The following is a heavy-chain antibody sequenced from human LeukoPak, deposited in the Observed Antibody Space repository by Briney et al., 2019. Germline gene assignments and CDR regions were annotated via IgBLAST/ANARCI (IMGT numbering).Heavy chain of an antibody. V-gene: IGHV3-7*01. J-gene: IGHJ5*02. Sequence: PSGGSLRLSCAASGFTFSSYWMSWVRQAPGKGLEWVANIRQDGSERYYVDSVKGRFTISRDNAKNSLYLQMSSLRAEDTALYYCARGPPLFDPWGQGTLVTVSS. CDR1: GFTFSSYW. CDR3: ARGPPLFDP. CDR2: IRQDGSER.